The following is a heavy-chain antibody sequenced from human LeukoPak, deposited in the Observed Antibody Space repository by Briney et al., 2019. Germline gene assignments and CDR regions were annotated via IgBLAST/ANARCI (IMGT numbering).Heavy chain of an antibody. CDR2: INWNGGST. Sequence: GGSLRLSCAASGFTFDDYGMSWVRQAPGKGLEWVSGINWNGGSTGYADSVKGRFTISRDTAMNSLYLQMNSLRADDTAVYYCARFKLSSGYDPFDYWGQGTLVTVSS. CDR1: GFTFDDYG. CDR3: ARFKLSSGYDPFDY. D-gene: IGHD5-12*01. V-gene: IGHV3-20*04. J-gene: IGHJ4*02.